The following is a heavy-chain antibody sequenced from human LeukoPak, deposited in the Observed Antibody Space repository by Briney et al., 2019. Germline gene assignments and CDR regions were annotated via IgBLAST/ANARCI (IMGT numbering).Heavy chain of an antibody. CDR1: GFTFGTYA. CDR3: VRDRCSGGSCRLFDY. J-gene: IGHJ4*02. V-gene: IGHV3-33*01. CDR2: MWSDGDNR. D-gene: IGHD2-15*01. Sequence: GGSLRLSCAAPGFTFGTYAMHWVRQAPGKGLEWVAVMWSDGDNRYYADSVKGRFTISRDNSKNTLYLEMNSLRAEDTAVYYCVRDRCSGGSCRLFDYWGQGALVTVSS.